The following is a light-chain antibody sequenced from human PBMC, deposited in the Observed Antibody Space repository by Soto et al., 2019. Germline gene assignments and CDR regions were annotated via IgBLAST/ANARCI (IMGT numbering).Light chain of an antibody. CDR1: QSVSSNY. CDR3: QQYGSSPPIT. Sequence: EIVLTQSPATLSLSPGERATLSCRASQSVSSNYLAWYQHKPGQAPRLLIYGASSRATGIPDRFSGSGSGTDFTLTISRLEPEDFAVYYCQQYGSSPPITFGQGTRLEIK. CDR2: GAS. J-gene: IGKJ5*01. V-gene: IGKV3-20*01.